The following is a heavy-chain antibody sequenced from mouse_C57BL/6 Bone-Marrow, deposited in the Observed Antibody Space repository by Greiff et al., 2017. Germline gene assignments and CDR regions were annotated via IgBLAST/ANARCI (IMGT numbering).Heavy chain of an antibody. CDR2: ISYSGST. V-gene: IGHV3-8*01. CDR1: GYSITSDY. CDR3: ARYCYDGYYAMDY. J-gene: IGHJ4*01. D-gene: IGHD2-12*01. Sequence: EVQLQQSGPGLAKPSQTLSLTCSVTGYSITSDYWNWIRKFPGHKLEYMGYISYSGSTYYNPSLKSRISITRDTSKNQYYLQLNSVTTEDTATYYCARYCYDGYYAMDYWGQGTSVTVSS.